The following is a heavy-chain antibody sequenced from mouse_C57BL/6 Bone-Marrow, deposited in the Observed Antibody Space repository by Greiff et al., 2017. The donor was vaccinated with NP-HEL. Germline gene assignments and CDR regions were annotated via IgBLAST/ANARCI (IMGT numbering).Heavy chain of an antibody. CDR2: IRSKSNNYAT. D-gene: IGHD2-3*01. Sequence: EVQLVESGGGLVQPKGSLKLSCAASGFSFNTYAMNWVRQAPGKGLDWVARIRSKSNNYATYYADSLKDRFTISRDDSESMLYLQMNNLKTEETAMYYCVRQGYDGYYLDYWGQGTTLTVSS. J-gene: IGHJ2*01. V-gene: IGHV10-1*01. CDR3: VRQGYDGYYLDY. CDR1: GFSFNTYA.